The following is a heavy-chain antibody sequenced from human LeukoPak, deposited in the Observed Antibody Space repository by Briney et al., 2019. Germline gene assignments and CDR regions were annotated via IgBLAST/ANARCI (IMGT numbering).Heavy chain of an antibody. Sequence: GGSLRLSCAASGFTFSSYWMHWVRQAPGKGLVWVSRINSDGSSTSYADSVKGRFTISRDNAKNTLYLQMNSLRAEDTAVYYCARGADAYCGGDCFDYWGQGTLVTVSS. CDR3: ARGADAYCGGDCFDY. CDR1: GFTFSSYW. D-gene: IGHD2-21*01. J-gene: IGHJ4*02. V-gene: IGHV3-74*01. CDR2: INSDGSST.